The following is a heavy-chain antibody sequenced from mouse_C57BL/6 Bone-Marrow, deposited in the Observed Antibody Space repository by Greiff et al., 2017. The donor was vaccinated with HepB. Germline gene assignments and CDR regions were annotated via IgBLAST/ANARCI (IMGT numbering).Heavy chain of an antibody. D-gene: IGHD1-1*01. J-gene: IGHJ2*01. Sequence: EVQLVESGGGLVQPKGSLKLSCAASGFTFNTYAMHWVRQAPGKGLEWVARIISKSSNYATYYADSVKDRFTISRDDSQSMLYLQMNNLKTEDTAMYYCVREGSYYYGSSPYYFDYWGQGTTLTVSS. CDR3: VREGSYYYGSSPYYFDY. CDR1: GFTFNTYA. CDR2: IISKSSNYAT. V-gene: IGHV10-3*01.